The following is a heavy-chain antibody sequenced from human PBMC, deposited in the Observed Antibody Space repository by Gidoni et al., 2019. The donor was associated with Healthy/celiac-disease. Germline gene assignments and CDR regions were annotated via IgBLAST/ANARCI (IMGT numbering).Heavy chain of an antibody. V-gene: IGHV4-34*01. CDR2: INNSGSP. CDR3: ARGRGWSGYDKGKSGYSYGTLGYYYYGMDV. CDR1: GGSFSGYY. Sequence: QVQLQQWGAGLLKPSETLSLTCAVYGGSFSGYYWSWLRQPPGKGLEWIGEINNSGSPNYNPSLKSRCTIPVDTSKNQFSLKLSSVTATDTAVYYCARGRGWSGYDKGKSGYSYGTLGYYYYGMDVWGQGTTVTVSS. D-gene: IGHD5-18*01. J-gene: IGHJ6*02.